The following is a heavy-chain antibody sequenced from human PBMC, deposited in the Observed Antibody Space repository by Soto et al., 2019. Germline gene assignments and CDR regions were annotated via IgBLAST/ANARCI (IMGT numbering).Heavy chain of an antibody. CDR3: ARDLFGWYAY. CDR1: GGSISSYY. J-gene: IGHJ4*02. V-gene: IGHV4-59*01. Sequence: SETLSLTCTVSGGSISSYYWSWIRQPPGKGLEWIGYIYYSGSTNYNPSLKSRVTISVDTSKNQFSLKLSSVTAADTAVYYCARDLFGWYAYWGQGTLVTVSS. CDR2: IYYSGST. D-gene: IGHD6-19*01.